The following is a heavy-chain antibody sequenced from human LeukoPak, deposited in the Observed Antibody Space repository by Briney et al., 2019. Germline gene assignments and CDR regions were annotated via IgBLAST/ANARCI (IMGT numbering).Heavy chain of an antibody. D-gene: IGHD5-24*01. CDR2: IYPGDSDT. J-gene: IGHJ4*02. V-gene: IGHV5-51*01. Sequence: GESLKISCKVSGYTFTNYWIGWVRQMPGKGLEWMGIIYPGDSDTRYSPSFQGQVTISADKSISTAYLQWSSLKASDTAMYYCARQGYGYNDPVRYWGQGTLVTVSS. CDR3: ARQGYGYNDPVRY. CDR1: GYTFTNYW.